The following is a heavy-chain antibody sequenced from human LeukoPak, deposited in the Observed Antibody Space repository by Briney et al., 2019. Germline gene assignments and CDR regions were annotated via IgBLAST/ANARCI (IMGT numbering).Heavy chain of an antibody. D-gene: IGHD3-10*01. CDR2: IRYDGSNK. CDR1: GFTFSSYG. Sequence: PGGSLRLSCAASGFTFSSYGMHWVRQAPGKGLEWVAFIRYDGSNKYYADSVKGRFTISRDNSKNTLYLQMNSLRAEDTAVYYCAKDYYYGSGSYFRWFDYWGQGTLVTVSS. CDR3: AKDYYYGSGSYFRWFDY. J-gene: IGHJ4*02. V-gene: IGHV3-30*02.